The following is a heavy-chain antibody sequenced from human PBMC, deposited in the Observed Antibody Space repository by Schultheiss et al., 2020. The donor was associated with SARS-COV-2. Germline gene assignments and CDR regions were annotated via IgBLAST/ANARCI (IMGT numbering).Heavy chain of an antibody. CDR2: INHSGST. CDR1: GGSISSSSYY. Sequence: SETLSLTCTVSGGSISSSSYYWGWIRQPPGKGLEWIGEINHSGSTNYNPSLKSRVTISVDTSKNQFSLKLSSVTAADTAVYYCARVIVGATTYYYYYMDVWGKGTTVTVSS. D-gene: IGHD1-26*01. V-gene: IGHV4-39*01. CDR3: ARVIVGATTYYYYYMDV. J-gene: IGHJ6*03.